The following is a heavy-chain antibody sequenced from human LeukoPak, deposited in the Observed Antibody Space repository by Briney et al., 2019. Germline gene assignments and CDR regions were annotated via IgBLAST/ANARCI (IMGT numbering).Heavy chain of an antibody. Sequence: ASVKVSCKASGYTFTGYYMHWVRQAPGQGLEWMGWINPNSGGTNYAQKFQGRVTMTRDTSISTAYMELSRLRSDDTAVYYCARSFAYDSSAYYQNWFDPWGQGTLVTVSS. J-gene: IGHJ5*02. D-gene: IGHD3-22*01. CDR2: INPNSGGT. V-gene: IGHV1-2*02. CDR1: GYTFTGYY. CDR3: ARSFAYDSSAYYQNWFDP.